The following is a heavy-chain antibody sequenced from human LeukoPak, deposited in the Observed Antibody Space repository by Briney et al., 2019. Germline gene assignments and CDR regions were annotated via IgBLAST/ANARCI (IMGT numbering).Heavy chain of an antibody. V-gene: IGHV3-33*01. CDR1: GFTFSSYG. CDR2: IWYDGSNK. Sequence: PGGSLRLSCAASGFTFSSYGMRWVRQVPGKGLEWVAVIWYDGSNKYYADSVKGRFTISRDNSKNTLYLQMNSLRAEDTAVYYCARSPLWFGELLSTDYWGQGTLVTVSS. CDR3: ARSPLWFGELLSTDY. D-gene: IGHD3-10*01. J-gene: IGHJ4*02.